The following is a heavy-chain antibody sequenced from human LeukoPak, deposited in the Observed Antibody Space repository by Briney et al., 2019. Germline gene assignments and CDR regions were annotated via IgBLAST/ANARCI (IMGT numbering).Heavy chain of an antibody. CDR2: IIPIFGTA. Sequence: SVKVSCKASGGTFSSYAISWVRQAPGQGLEWMGGIIPIFGTANYAQKFQGRVTITTDESTSTAYMELSSLRSEDTAVYYCATPARYCSSTSCYRVWGAFDIWGQGTTVTVSS. J-gene: IGHJ3*02. D-gene: IGHD2-2*01. CDR3: ATPARYCSSTSCYRVWGAFDI. CDR1: GGTFSSYA. V-gene: IGHV1-69*05.